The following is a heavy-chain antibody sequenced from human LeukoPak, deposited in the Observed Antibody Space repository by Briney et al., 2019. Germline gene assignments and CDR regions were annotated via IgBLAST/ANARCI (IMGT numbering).Heavy chain of an antibody. CDR2: IYYSGST. CDR1: GGSISSGGYY. V-gene: IGHV4-31*03. CDR3: ARDGRVATIAGRPYYYYGMDV. J-gene: IGHJ6*02. Sequence: SSQTLSLTCTVSGGSISSGGYYWSWIRQHPGKGLEWIGYIYYSGSTYYNPSLKSRVTISVDTSKNQFSLELSSVTAADTAVYYCARDGRVATIAGRPYYYYGMDVWGQGTTVTVSS. D-gene: IGHD5-12*01.